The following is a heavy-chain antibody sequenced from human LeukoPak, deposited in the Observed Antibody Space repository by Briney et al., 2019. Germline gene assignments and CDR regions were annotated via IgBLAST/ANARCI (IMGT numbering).Heavy chain of an antibody. CDR1: GGSFSGYY. J-gene: IGHJ3*02. CDR3: ARYCTNGVCYSSEDAFDI. CDR2: INHSGST. D-gene: IGHD2-8*01. Sequence: SETLSLTCAVSGGSFSGYYWSWIRQPPGKGLEWIGEINHSGSTNYNPSLKSRVTISVDTSKNQFSLKLSSVTAADTAVYYCARYCTNGVCYSSEDAFDIWGQGTMVTVSS. V-gene: IGHV4-34*01.